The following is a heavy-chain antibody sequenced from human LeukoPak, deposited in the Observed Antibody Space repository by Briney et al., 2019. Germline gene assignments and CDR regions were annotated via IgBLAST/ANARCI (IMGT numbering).Heavy chain of an antibody. J-gene: IGHJ4*02. Sequence: PGGSLRLSCAASGFSFSSYGMHWVRQAPGKGLEWVAVISYDGSNKYYADSVKGRFTISRDNSKNTLYLQMNSLRVEDTAEYYCATNYYGSGSYPYYFDYWGQGTLVTVSS. D-gene: IGHD3-10*01. V-gene: IGHV3-30*03. CDR2: ISYDGSNK. CDR1: GFSFSSYG. CDR3: ATNYYGSGSYPYYFDY.